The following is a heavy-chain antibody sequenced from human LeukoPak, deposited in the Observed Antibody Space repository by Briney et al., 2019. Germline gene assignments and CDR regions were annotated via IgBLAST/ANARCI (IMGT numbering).Heavy chain of an antibody. Sequence: SETLSLTCTVSGGSISSYYWSWIRQPPGKGLEWIGYIYYSGSTNYNPSLKSRVTISVDTSKNQFSLKLSSVTAADTAVYYCARGPYYDISTGYYRDAFDIWGQGTMVTVSS. V-gene: IGHV4-59*01. D-gene: IGHD3-9*01. CDR3: ARGPYYDISTGYYRDAFDI. J-gene: IGHJ3*02. CDR1: GGSISSYY. CDR2: IYYSGST.